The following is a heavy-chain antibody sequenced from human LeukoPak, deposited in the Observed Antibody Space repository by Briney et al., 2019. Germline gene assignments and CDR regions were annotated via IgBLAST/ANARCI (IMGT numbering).Heavy chain of an antibody. Sequence: ASVKVSCTASGYTFTGYYINWVRQAPGQGFEWMGWINHNSGATNYAQQFQGRVTMTKATSISIAHMERSRLGADAAAGYYGARDEGMITVAIRGFDIWGQGTMVTVSS. CDR2: INHNSGAT. CDR3: ARDEGMITVAIRGFDI. J-gene: IGHJ3*02. V-gene: IGHV1-2*02. D-gene: IGHD3-16*01. CDR1: GYTFTGYY.